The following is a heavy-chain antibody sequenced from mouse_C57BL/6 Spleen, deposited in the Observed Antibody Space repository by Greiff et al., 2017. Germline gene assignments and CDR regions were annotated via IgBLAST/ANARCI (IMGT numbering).Heavy chain of an antibody. CDR3: ARRGYGSSPYAMDY. J-gene: IGHJ4*01. Sequence: VKLQPSGAELARPGASVKLSCKASGYTFTSSGISWVKQRTGQGLEWIGEIYPRSGNNNYNEKFKGKATLTAAQSSSQAFMELRSLTAEDSAIYVWARRGYGSSPYAMDYWGQGTSATVSS. D-gene: IGHD1-1*01. V-gene: IGHV1-81*01. CDR2: IYPRSGNN. CDR1: GYTFTSSG.